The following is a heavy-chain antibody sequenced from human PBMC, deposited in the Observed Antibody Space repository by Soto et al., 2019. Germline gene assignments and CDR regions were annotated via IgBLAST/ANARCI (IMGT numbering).Heavy chain of an antibody. Sequence: PSQTLSRPCAVYGGSFSGYYWSWIPQPPGKGLEWIGEIHHTGSTNYNPSLKRRVTISVDTSKNQFCLKLSSVTAADTAVYYCARRGGGKSGNDYRLAFDSWDQETMVRVS. CDR3: ARRGGGKSGNDYRLAFDS. CDR2: IHHTGST. V-gene: IGHV4-34*01. CDR1: GGSFSGYY. D-gene: IGHD5-12*01. J-gene: IGHJ3*02.